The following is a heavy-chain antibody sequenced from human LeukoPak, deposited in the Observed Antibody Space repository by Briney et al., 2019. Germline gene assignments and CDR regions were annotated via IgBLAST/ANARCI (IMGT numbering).Heavy chain of an antibody. V-gene: IGHV5-51*01. Sequence: GESLKISCKGSGYSFTSYWIGWGRQMPGKGLEGMGIIYPGDSDTRYSPSFQGQVTISADKSISTAYLQWSSLKASDTAMYYCARVDTAMAREVDYWGQGTLVTVSS. D-gene: IGHD5-18*01. CDR1: GYSFTSYW. CDR3: ARVDTAMAREVDY. CDR2: IYPGDSDT. J-gene: IGHJ4*02.